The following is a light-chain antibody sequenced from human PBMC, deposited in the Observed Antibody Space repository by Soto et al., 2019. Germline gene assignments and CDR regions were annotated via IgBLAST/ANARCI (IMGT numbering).Light chain of an antibody. J-gene: IGKJ5*01. CDR3: QQRSNWPSIT. CDR1: QSVNSNY. Sequence: EIVLTQSPGTLSLSPGERATLSCRASQSVNSNYLVWYQQNPGQAPRLLIYGSSNRATGIPARSSGSGSGTDFTLTISSLEPEDFAVYYCQQRSNWPSITFGQGTRLEIK. V-gene: IGKV3-11*01. CDR2: GSS.